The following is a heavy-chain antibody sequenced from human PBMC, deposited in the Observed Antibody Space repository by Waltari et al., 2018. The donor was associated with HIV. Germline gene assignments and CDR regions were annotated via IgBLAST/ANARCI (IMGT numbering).Heavy chain of an antibody. CDR1: GFTFSSYA. CDR2: IRGSGGST. V-gene: IGHV3-23*01. J-gene: IGHJ6*02. CDR3: ARVRVRAAGMDV. D-gene: IGHD6-25*01. Sequence: EVQLLESGGGLVQPGGSLRLSCAASGFTFSSYAMSWVRQAPGKGLEWVSAIRGSGGSTYYADSVKGRFTISRDNSKNTLYLQMNSLRVEDTAVFYCARVRVRAAGMDVWGQGTTVTVSS.